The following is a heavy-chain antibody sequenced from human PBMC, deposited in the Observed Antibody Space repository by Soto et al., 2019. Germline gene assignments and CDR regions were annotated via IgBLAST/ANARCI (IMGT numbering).Heavy chain of an antibody. D-gene: IGHD3-3*01. J-gene: IGHJ5*02. CDR1: GFTFSNAL. Sequence: PGGSLRRSCAASGFTFSNALMTWVRQAPGKGLEWVGRIKSKSDGATTDYAAPVRGRFIISRDDSQNTLYLQMNSLKTEDTAVYYCTTGLKIFGVVIDPWAKGT. V-gene: IGHV3-15*01. CDR3: TTGLKIFGVVIDP. CDR2: IKSKSDGATT.